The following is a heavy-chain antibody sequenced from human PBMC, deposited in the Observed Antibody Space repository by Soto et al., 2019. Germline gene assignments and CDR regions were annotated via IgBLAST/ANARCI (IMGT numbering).Heavy chain of an antibody. D-gene: IGHD1-1*01. CDR2: IYYSGST. CDR3: ARHDWNGVDY. Sequence: QMQLQESGPGLVKPSETLSLTCTVSGGSISRNSYYWGWIRQPPGKGLEWIGSIYYSGSTYYNPSLKSRVTIPVYTSKNQYPLKLRSVTAGDTAVYYCARHDWNGVDYWGQGTLVTVSS. CDR1: GGSISRNSYY. J-gene: IGHJ4*02. V-gene: IGHV4-39*01.